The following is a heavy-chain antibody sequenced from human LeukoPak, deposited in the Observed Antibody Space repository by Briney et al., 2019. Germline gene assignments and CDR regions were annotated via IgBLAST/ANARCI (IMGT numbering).Heavy chain of an antibody. D-gene: IGHD1-26*01. J-gene: IGHJ4*02. CDR3: ARGSQWDLLGSCDY. CDR1: GFTFSDYY. CDR2: ISSGGSTI. Sequence: PGGSLRLSCAASGFTFSDYYMTWIRQAPGKGLEWVSYISSGGSTIYYADSVKGRFTISRDNARNSLYLQMNSLRAEDTAVYYCARGSQWDLLGSCDYWGQGTLVTVSS. V-gene: IGHV3-11*04.